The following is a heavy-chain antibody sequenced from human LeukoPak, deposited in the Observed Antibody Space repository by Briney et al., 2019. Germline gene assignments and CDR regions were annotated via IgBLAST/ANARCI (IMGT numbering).Heavy chain of an antibody. CDR3: ASLGQQLVGYYYYYMDV. V-gene: IGHV3-48*03. J-gene: IGHJ6*03. D-gene: IGHD6-13*01. Sequence: GGSLRLSCAASGFTFSSYEMNWVRQAPGKGLEWVSYISSSGSTIYYADSVKGRFTISRDNAKNSLYLQMNSLRAEDTAVYYCASLGQQLVGYYYYYMDVWGKGTTVTISS. CDR2: ISSSGSTI. CDR1: GFTFSSYE.